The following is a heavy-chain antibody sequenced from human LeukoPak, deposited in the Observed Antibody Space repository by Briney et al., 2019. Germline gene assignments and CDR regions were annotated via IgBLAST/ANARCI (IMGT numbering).Heavy chain of an antibody. D-gene: IGHD2-21*02. CDR3: AKDFTVVVTAIVDY. Sequence: GGSLRLSCAASGFTFSSYAMSWVRQAPGKGLEWVSAISGSGGSTYYADSVKGRFTISRDNSKNTLYLQMNSLRAEDTAVYYCAKDFTVVVTAIVDYWGQGPLVTVSS. V-gene: IGHV3-23*01. CDR2: ISGSGGST. CDR1: GFTFSSYA. J-gene: IGHJ4*02.